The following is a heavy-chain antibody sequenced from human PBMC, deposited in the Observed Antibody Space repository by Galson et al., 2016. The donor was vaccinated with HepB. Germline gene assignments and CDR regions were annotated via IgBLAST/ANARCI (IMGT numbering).Heavy chain of an antibody. V-gene: IGHV3-15*07. CDR1: GFTFSYAW. D-gene: IGHD6-19*01. J-gene: IGHJ4*02. CDR2: IKSKVGGGAA. Sequence: SLRLSCAASGFTFSYAWLNWVRQAPGKGLEWVGRIKSKVGGGAADYAAPVKGRFTISGDDSKNTLYLQMTGLKTEDTAVYYCTTVLSTASMSGWYDWGFDSWGQGTLVTVSS. CDR3: TTVLSTASMSGWYDWGFDS.